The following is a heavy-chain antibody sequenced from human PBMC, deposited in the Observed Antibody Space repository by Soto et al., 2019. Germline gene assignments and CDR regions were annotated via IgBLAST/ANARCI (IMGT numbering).Heavy chain of an antibody. V-gene: IGHV4-30-2*01. CDR2: IYQSGVT. Sequence: SETLPLTCNMSGDSYSISTYSWSWIRQPPGKALQWIGFIYQSGVTSYNPSLASRVSISLDRSNNQCSLKLQSVTAADTAVYFCAGMPYTSGLRFDPWGPGTLVT. D-gene: IGHD6-19*01. J-gene: IGHJ5*02. CDR3: AGMPYTSGLRFDP. CDR1: GDSYSISTYS.